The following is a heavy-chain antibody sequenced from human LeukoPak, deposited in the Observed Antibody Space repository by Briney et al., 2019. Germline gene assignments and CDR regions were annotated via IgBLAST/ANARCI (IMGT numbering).Heavy chain of an antibody. CDR1: SVSLTNYY. CDR2: IFFSGTT. D-gene: IGHD6-19*01. Sequence: SETLSLTCTVSSVSLTNYYWSWIRQPPGKGLEWIGYIFFSGTTNYNPSLKSRVTISVDTSKNQFSLKMTSVTTADTAVYFCARVGSGGAWFDFWGQGTLVTVSS. J-gene: IGHJ4*02. V-gene: IGHV4-59*01. CDR3: ARVGSGGAWFDF.